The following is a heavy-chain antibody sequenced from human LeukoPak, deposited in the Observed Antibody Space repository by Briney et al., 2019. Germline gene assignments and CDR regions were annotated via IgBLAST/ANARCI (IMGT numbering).Heavy chain of an antibody. CDR3: ARGYDTSDY. CDR1: GYTFTSYD. CDR2: INPNSGNT. D-gene: IGHD3-22*01. Sequence: GASVKASCKASGYTFTSYDIKWVRQATGQGPEWMGWINPNSGNTGYAKKFQGRVTMTRNTSISTAYMELSSLRSEDTAVYYCARGYDTSDYWGQGTLVTVSS. J-gene: IGHJ4*02. V-gene: IGHV1-8*01.